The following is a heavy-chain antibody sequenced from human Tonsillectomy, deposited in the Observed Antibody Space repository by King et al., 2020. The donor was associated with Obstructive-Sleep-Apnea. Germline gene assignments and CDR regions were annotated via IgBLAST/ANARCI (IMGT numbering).Heavy chain of an antibody. CDR3: TTGPPLEWLSLWFDP. CDR2: IKSKIDGGTT. V-gene: IGHV3-15*01. CDR1: GFTFSNAW. Sequence: VQLVESGGGLVKPGGSLRLSCAASGFTFSNAWMSWVRQAPGKGLEWVGRIKSKIDGGTTDCAAPGKGRVTISRDDSKNTLDLQMNSLKTEDTAVYYFTTGPPLEWLSLWFDPWGQGTLVTVSS. J-gene: IGHJ5*02. D-gene: IGHD3-3*01.